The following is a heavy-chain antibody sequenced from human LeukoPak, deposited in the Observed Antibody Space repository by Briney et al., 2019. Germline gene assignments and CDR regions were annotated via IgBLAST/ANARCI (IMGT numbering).Heavy chain of an antibody. CDR1: GGSISSSSYY. Sequence: PSETLSLTCTVSGGSISSSSYYWGWIRQPPGKGLEWIGSIYYSGSTYYNPSLKSRVTISVDKSKNQFSLKLSSVTAADTAVYYCAAVVEVVAATRAFDPWGQGTLVTVSS. CDR2: IYYSGST. D-gene: IGHD2-15*01. V-gene: IGHV4-39*07. CDR3: AAVVEVVAATRAFDP. J-gene: IGHJ5*02.